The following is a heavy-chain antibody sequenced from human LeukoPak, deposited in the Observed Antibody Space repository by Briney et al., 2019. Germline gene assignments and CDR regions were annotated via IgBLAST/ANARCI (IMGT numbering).Heavy chain of an antibody. J-gene: IGHJ4*02. V-gene: IGHV4-59*01. Sequence: SETLSLTCTVSGGSISSYYRSWIRQPPGKGLEWIGYIYYSGSTNYNPSLKSRVTISVDTSKNQFSLKLSSVTAADTAVYYCARARFLDYWGQGTLVTVSS. CDR3: ARARFLDY. D-gene: IGHD3-10*01. CDR2: IYYSGST. CDR1: GGSISSYY.